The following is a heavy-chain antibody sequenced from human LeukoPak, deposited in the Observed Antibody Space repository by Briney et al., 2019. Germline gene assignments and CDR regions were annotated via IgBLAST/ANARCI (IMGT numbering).Heavy chain of an antibody. CDR3: ARSGGDSSGWYGPDY. V-gene: IGHV1-46*01. D-gene: IGHD6-19*01. CDR2: ISPSGGST. Sequence: ASVKVSCKASGYTFTSYYMHWVRQAPGQGLEWMGIISPSGGSTSYAQEFQDGVTMTRDTSTSTVYMELGSLTSEDTAVYYCARSGGDSSGWYGPDYWGQGTLVTVSS. CDR1: GYTFTSYY. J-gene: IGHJ4*02.